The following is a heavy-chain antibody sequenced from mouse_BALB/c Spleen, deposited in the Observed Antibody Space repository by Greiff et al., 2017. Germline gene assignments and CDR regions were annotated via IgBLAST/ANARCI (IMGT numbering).Heavy chain of an antibody. J-gene: IGHJ2*01. CDR2: ISSGGST. Sequence: EVQLVESGGGLVKPGGSLKLSCAASGFTFSSYAMSWVRQTPEKRLEWVASISSGGSTYYPDSVKGRFTISRDNARNILYLQMSSLRSEDTAMYYCARLGWFDYWGQGTTLTVSS. CDR3: ARLGWFDY. D-gene: IGHD2-2*01. V-gene: IGHV5-6-5*01. CDR1: GFTFSSYA.